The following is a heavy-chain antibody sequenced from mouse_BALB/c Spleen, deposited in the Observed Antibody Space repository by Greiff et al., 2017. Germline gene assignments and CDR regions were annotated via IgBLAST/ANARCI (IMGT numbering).Heavy chain of an antibody. CDR1: GFSLTSYG. V-gene: IGHV2-9*02. CDR3: ARDTPITTATDWYFDV. CDR2: IWAGGST. J-gene: IGHJ1*01. D-gene: IGHD1-2*01. Sequence: VMLVESGPGLVAPSQSLSITCTVSGFSLTSYGVHWVRQPPGKGLEWLGVIWAGGSTNYNSALMSRLSISKDNSKSQVFLKMNSLQTDDTAMYYCARDTPITTATDWYFDVWGAGTTVTVSS.